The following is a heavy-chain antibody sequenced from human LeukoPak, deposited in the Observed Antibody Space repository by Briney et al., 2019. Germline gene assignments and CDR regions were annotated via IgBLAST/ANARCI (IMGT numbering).Heavy chain of an antibody. D-gene: IGHD6-19*01. J-gene: IGHJ4*02. V-gene: IGHV4-59*01. CDR3: ASSRLGYSSGPVDY. CDR1: GGSISSYY. Sequence: SETLSLTCTVSGGSISSYYWSWIRQPPGKGLEWIGYIYYSGSTNHNPSLKSRVTISVDTSKNQFSLKLSSVTAADTAVYYCASSRLGYSSGPVDYWGQGTLVTVSS. CDR2: IYYSGST.